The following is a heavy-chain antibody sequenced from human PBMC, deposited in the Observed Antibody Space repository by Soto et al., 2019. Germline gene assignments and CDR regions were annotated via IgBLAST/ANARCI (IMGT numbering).Heavy chain of an antibody. CDR1: GFTFDDYA. CDR2: ISWNSGSI. V-gene: IGHV3-9*01. CDR3: AKAGIAAAGVGYYYYYYMDV. D-gene: IGHD6-13*01. J-gene: IGHJ6*03. Sequence: VQLVESGGGLVQPGRSLRLSCAASGFTFDDYAMHWVRQAPGKGLEWVSGISWNSGSIGYADSVKGRFTISRDNAKNSLYLQMNSLRAEDTALYYCAKAGIAAAGVGYYYYYYMDVWGKGTTVTVSS.